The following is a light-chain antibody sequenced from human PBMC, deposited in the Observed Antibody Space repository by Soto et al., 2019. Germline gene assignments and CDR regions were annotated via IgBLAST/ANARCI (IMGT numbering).Light chain of an antibody. CDR1: QSISSTQ. CDR2: GAS. Sequence: EIVMTQSPATLSVSPGERATLSCRASQSISSTQLVWYQQKPGQAPTLLIFGASSRATGIPDRFSGSGSGTDFTLTISSLEPEDFAVYYCQQRSNWPLFTFGPRSKVDIK. V-gene: IGKV3D-20*02. J-gene: IGKJ3*01. CDR3: QQRSNWPLFT.